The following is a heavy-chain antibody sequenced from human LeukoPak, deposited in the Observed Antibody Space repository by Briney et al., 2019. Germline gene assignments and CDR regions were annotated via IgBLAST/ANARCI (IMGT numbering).Heavy chain of an antibody. J-gene: IGHJ4*02. V-gene: IGHV3-30*03. CDR3: ARTSQQLADY. CDR2: ISYDGSNK. CDR1: GFTFSSYS. D-gene: IGHD6-13*01. Sequence: GGSLRLSCAASGFTFSSYSMNWVRQAPGKGLEWVAVISYDGSNKYYADSVKGRFTISRDNSKNTLYLQMNSLRAEDTAVYYCARTSQQLADYWGQGTLVTVSS.